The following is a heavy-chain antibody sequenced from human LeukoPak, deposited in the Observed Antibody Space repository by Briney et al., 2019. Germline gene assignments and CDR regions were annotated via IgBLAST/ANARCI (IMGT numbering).Heavy chain of an antibody. D-gene: IGHD2-8*01. Sequence: PSETLSLTRTVSGGSISSGDYYWSWIRQPPGKGLEWIGYIYYSGSTYYNPSLKSRVTISVDTSKNQFSLKLSSVTAADTAVYYCARGPVSHDFDYWGQGTLVTVSS. CDR1: GGSISSGDYY. CDR2: IYYSGST. V-gene: IGHV4-30-4*01. CDR3: ARGPVSHDFDY. J-gene: IGHJ4*02.